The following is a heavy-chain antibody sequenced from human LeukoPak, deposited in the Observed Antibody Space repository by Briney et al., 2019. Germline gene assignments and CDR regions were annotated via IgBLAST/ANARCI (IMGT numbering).Heavy chain of an antibody. CDR2: IRVSDGAR. D-gene: IGHD1-26*01. Sequence: GGSLRLSCAASGFTFPTYAMMWVRQAPGKGLEWVSSIRVSDGARFYADSVKGRFTMSRDNPKNTLFLQMNSLRPEDTAVYYCAKEPRWELLHSFDIWGQGTTVTVSS. CDR3: AKEPRWELLHSFDI. J-gene: IGHJ3*02. CDR1: GFTFPTYA. V-gene: IGHV3-23*01.